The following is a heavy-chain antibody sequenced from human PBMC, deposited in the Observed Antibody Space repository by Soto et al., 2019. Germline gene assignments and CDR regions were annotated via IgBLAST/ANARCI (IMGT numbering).Heavy chain of an antibody. CDR3: ARFPFHYYDCSGPYYYYGMDV. V-gene: IGHV1-18*04. CDR1: GYTFTSYG. J-gene: IGHJ6*02. D-gene: IGHD3-22*01. CDR2: ISAYNGNT. Sequence: ASVKVSCKASGYTFTSYGISWVRQAPGQGLEWMGWISAYNGNTNYAQKLQGRVTMTTDTSTSTAYMELRSLRSDDTAVYYCARFPFHYYDCSGPYYYYGMDVWGQGTTVTVSS.